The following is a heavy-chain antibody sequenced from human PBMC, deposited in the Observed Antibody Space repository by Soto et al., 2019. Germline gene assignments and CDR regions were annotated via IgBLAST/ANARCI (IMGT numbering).Heavy chain of an antibody. Sequence: PGGSVRLSCAASGSTFSRYEMNWVRQAPGKGLEWVSYISGSSSMIYYADSVKGRFTISRDNAKNSLYLQMNSLRAEDTAVYYCANDFWSEYSWGQGTLVTVSS. CDR1: GSTFSRYE. CDR2: ISGSSSMI. D-gene: IGHD3-3*01. V-gene: IGHV3-48*03. J-gene: IGHJ5*02. CDR3: ANDFWSEYS.